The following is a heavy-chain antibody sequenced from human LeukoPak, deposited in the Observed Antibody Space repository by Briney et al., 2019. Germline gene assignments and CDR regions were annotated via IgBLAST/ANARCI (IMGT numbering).Heavy chain of an antibody. CDR1: GYTFTSYG. Sequence: ASVTVSCKASGYTFTSYGISWVRQAPGQGLEWMGWISAYNGNTNYAQKLQGRVTMTTDTSTSTAYMELRSLRSDDTAVYYCARSSSGYYYPYFDYWGQGTLVTVSS. CDR2: ISAYNGNT. CDR3: ARSSSGYYYPYFDY. V-gene: IGHV1-18*01. D-gene: IGHD3-22*01. J-gene: IGHJ4*02.